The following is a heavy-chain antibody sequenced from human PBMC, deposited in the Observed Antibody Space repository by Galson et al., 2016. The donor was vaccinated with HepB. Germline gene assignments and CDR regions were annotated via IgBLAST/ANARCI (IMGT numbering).Heavy chain of an antibody. CDR2: IYWHGDK. CDR3: ARRRYCSSAACYKNTFDI. CDR1: GFSLSTGGVA. D-gene: IGHD2-2*02. J-gene: IGHJ3*02. V-gene: IGHV2-5*01. Sequence: PALVKPTQTLTLTCTFSGFSLSTGGVAVGWIRQPPGKALEWLAMIYWHGDKYYSPFLKSRLTTTEDTSTNQVVLTMTNMDPADTGTYYCARRRYCSSAACYKNTFDIWGQGTMVTVSS.